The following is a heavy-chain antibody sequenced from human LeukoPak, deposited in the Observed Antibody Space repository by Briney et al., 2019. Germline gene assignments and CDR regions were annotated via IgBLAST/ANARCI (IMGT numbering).Heavy chain of an antibody. CDR1: GFTFINYA. J-gene: IGHJ6*01. D-gene: IGHD3-10*01. Sequence: GGSLRLSCAASGFTFINYAMSWVRQAPGEGLGWVSTINDIGGSTYYADSVKGRFTISRDNSKNTLYLQMNSLRAEDTAVYYCAKAYTYYYGSGSYYGHYYDMDVWGQGTTVTVSS. CDR3: AKAYTYYYGSGSYYGHYYDMDV. CDR2: INDIGGST. V-gene: IGHV3-23*01.